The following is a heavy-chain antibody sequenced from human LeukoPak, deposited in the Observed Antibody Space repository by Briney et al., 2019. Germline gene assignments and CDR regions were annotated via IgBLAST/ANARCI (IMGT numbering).Heavy chain of an antibody. J-gene: IGHJ5*02. CDR3: AKRRVRLYYYDSSGYPNWFDP. V-gene: IGHV3-23*01. CDR2: ISGTGGST. D-gene: IGHD3-22*01. CDR1: GLTFSSYA. Sequence: GGSLRLSCTPSGLTFSSYAMSWVRQAPFKGLEWVSAISGTGGSTSYADSVTGRFTISRCNSKHTGYLQMNSLKAEDTAVYYCAKRRVRLYYYDSSGYPNWFDPWGQGTLVTVSS.